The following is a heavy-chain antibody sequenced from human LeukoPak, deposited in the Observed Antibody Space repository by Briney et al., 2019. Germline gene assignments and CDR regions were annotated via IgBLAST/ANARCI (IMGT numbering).Heavy chain of an antibody. CDR1: EYTFSVYH. V-gene: IGHV1-2*02. J-gene: IGHJ4*02. Sequence: GASVKVSCKASEYTFSVYHIHWVRQAPGQGLEWMAWINPDSGDTNYAQKFQGRVTMTRDTSISTAYMELSRLRSDDTAVYYCTRDRGYDYFFDYWGQGTLVTVSS. CDR2: INPDSGDT. CDR3: TRDRGYDYFFDY. D-gene: IGHD5-12*01.